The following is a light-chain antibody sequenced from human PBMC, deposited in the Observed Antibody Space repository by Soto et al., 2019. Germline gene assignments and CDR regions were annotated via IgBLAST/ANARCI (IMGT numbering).Light chain of an antibody. CDR3: QQYYSTPLT. Sequence: IVMTQSPDSLAVSLVERATINSKPRQRVLYSSNNKNYLAWYQQKPGQPPKLLIYWASTRESGVPDRFSGSGSGTDFTLTISSPQAEDVAVYYCQQYYSTPLTFGGGTKVDIK. CDR1: QRVLYSSNNKNY. J-gene: IGKJ4*01. V-gene: IGKV4-1*01. CDR2: WAS.